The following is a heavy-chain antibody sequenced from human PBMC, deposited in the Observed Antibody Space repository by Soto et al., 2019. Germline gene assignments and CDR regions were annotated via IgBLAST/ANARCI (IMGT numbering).Heavy chain of an antibody. CDR3: ARDPRYLGMDV. Sequence: EVQLVESGGGLIQPGGSLRLSCAASGFTVSRSYMSWVRQAPGKGLEWLAVIYSGGSTYYADSVKGRFIISRDNSKNTLYLQMKSLRAEDTAVYYCARDPRYLGMDVWGQGTTVTVSS. CDR2: IYSGGST. D-gene: IGHD1-1*01. J-gene: IGHJ6*02. CDR1: GFTVSRSY. V-gene: IGHV3-53*01.